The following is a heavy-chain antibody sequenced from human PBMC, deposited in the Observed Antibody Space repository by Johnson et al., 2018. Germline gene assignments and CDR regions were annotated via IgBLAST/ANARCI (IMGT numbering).Heavy chain of an antibody. J-gene: IGHJ6*03. V-gene: IGHV3-30-3*01. CDR2: LSYDGSNK. CDR1: GFTFSSYA. Sequence: QVQLVQSGGGVVQPGRSLRLSCAASGFTFSSYAMHWVRQAPGKGLEWVAVLSYDGSNKYYADSVKGRFTISRAKSKNTLYLQMNSQRAEDRAVYYCAGQYSSSWYNCSYMGVWGKVATVTVSS. CDR3: AGQYSSSWYNCSYMGV. D-gene: IGHD6-13*01.